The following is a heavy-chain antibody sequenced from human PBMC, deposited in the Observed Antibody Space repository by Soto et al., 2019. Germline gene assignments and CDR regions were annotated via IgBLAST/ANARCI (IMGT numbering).Heavy chain of an antibody. J-gene: IGHJ6*02. Sequence: EVQLVESGGGLVKPGGSLRLSCAASGFTFSSYSMNWVRQAPGKGLEWVSSISSSSSYIYYADSVKGRFTISRDNAKNSLYLQMNSLRAEDTAVYYCARELSYGYHYYYYYGMDVWGQGTTVTVSS. D-gene: IGHD5-18*01. CDR1: GFTFSSYS. CDR2: ISSSSSYI. V-gene: IGHV3-21*01. CDR3: ARELSYGYHYYYYYGMDV.